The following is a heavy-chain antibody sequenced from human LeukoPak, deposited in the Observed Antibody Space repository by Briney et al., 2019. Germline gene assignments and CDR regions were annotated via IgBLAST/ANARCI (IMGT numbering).Heavy chain of an antibody. CDR2: IYPGDSDI. D-gene: IGHD3-22*01. V-gene: IGHV5-51*01. Sequence: GESLKISCRASGYRFADFWIGWVRQMPGKGLEWMGIIYPGDSDIRYSPSFQGQVTISADKSISTAYLQWSSLKASDTAMYYCARRGSSGYYYIFDSWGQGALVTVSS. CDR1: GYRFADFW. J-gene: IGHJ4*02. CDR3: ARRGSSGYYYIFDS.